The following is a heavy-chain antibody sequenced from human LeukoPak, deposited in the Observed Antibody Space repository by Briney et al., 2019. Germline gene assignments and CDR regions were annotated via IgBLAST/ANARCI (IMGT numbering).Heavy chain of an antibody. CDR2: ISWNSGSI. CDR3: TKGLDGSGSSSFDY. V-gene: IGHV3-9*01. J-gene: IGHJ4*02. CDR1: GFTFDDYA. Sequence: PGGSLRLSCAASGFTFDDYAMHWVRQAPGKGLEWVSYISWNSGSIDYADSVKGRFTISRDNAKNSLYLQMNSLRAEDTALYYCTKGLDGSGSSSFDYWGQGTLVTVSS. D-gene: IGHD3-10*01.